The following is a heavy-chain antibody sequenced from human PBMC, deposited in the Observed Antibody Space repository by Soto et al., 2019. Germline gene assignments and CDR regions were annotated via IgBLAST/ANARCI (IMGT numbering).Heavy chain of an antibody. Sequence: QVQLQELGPGLVKPSQTLSLTCTVSGGSISSGGYYWSWIRQHPGKGLEWIGYIYYSGSTYYNPSLNSRVTISLGSSKTQLSWKLSSVTAADTAVDYCATGSDCSSTSYYFYGDRAWDYWGQGTLVTVSS. CDR3: ATGSDCSSTSYYFYGDRAWDY. V-gene: IGHV4-31*03. CDR1: GGSISSGGYY. D-gene: IGHD2-2*01. CDR2: IYYSGST. J-gene: IGHJ4*02.